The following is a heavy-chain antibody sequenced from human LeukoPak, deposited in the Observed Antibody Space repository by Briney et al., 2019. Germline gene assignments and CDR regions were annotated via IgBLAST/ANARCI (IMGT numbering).Heavy chain of an antibody. V-gene: IGHV6-1*01. CDR1: GDNVSSNNAA. J-gene: IGHJ4*02. CDR2: TYYRSKWYN. Sequence: SQTLSLTCAISGDNVSSNNAAWSWIRQSPSRGLEWLGRTYYRSKWYNDYAVSVESRITINPDTSKNQFSLQLNSVTPEDTAVYYCARGRYFDWYDYWGQGTLVTVSS. CDR3: ARGRYFDWYDY. D-gene: IGHD3-9*01.